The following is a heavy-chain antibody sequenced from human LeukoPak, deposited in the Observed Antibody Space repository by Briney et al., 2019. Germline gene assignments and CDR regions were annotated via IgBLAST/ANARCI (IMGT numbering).Heavy chain of an antibody. V-gene: IGHV5-51*01. CDR1: GCSFTSYW. Sequence: RGESLKISCKGSGCSFTSYWIGWVRQMPGKGLEWMGIIYPGDSDTRYSPSFQGQVTISADKSISTAYLQWSSLKASDTAMYYCARFKGSYYFSFDYWGQGTLVTVSS. J-gene: IGHJ4*02. D-gene: IGHD1-26*01. CDR3: ARFKGSYYFSFDY. CDR2: IYPGDSDT.